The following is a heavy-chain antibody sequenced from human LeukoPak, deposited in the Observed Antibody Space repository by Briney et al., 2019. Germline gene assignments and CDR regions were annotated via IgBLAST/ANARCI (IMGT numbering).Heavy chain of an antibody. J-gene: IGHJ4*02. Sequence: PGGSLRLPCAASGFMFSTYWMSWVRQAPGKGLEWVSYISSSSSTIYYADAVKGRFTISRDNAKNSLYLQMNSLRAEDTAVYYCARDHSNWEGVDYWDQGTLVTVSS. CDR3: ARDHSNWEGVDY. CDR2: ISSSSSTI. CDR1: GFMFSTYW. D-gene: IGHD7-27*01. V-gene: IGHV3-48*01.